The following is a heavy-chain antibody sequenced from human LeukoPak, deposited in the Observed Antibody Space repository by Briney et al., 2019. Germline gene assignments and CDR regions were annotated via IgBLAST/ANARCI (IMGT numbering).Heavy chain of an antibody. J-gene: IGHJ5*02. CDR2: IYHSGRT. Sequence: PSETLSLTCTVSGYSICSGDYWGWIRQPPGKGLEWIGSIYHSGRTFYNPSLKSRVTISVDTSKNQFSLKLSSVTAADTAVYHCARKLLWFGESRNNWFDPWGQGTLVTVSS. D-gene: IGHD3-10*01. V-gene: IGHV4-38-2*02. CDR1: GYSICSGDY. CDR3: ARKLLWFGESRNNWFDP.